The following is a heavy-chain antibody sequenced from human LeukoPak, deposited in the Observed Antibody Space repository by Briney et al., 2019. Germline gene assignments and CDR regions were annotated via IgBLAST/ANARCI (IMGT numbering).Heavy chain of an antibody. Sequence: GGSLRLSCAASGFTVSSNYMSWVRQAPGKGLEWVSVIYSGGSTYYADSVKGRFTISRDNSKNTLYLQMNSLRAEDTAVYYCARVVAYYDTSGYYAPYFDYWGQGTLVTVSS. CDR1: GFTVSSNY. V-gene: IGHV3-66*01. CDR3: ARVVAYYDTSGYYAPYFDY. D-gene: IGHD3-22*01. CDR2: IYSGGST. J-gene: IGHJ4*02.